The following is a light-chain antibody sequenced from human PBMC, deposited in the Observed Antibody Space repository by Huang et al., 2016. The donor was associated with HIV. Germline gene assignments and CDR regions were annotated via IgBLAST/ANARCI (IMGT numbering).Light chain of an antibody. CDR1: QGISNY. CDR3: QEYYSAPYT. CDR2: GAS. V-gene: IGKV1-27*01. Sequence: DIQMTQSPSSLSTSIGDRVTITCRASQGISNYLAWYQQNPGKVPKLLIYGASTLQSRVPSLFSGSGSGTDFTLTISSLQPEDVATYYCQEYYSAPYTFGQGTKLEIK. J-gene: IGKJ2*01.